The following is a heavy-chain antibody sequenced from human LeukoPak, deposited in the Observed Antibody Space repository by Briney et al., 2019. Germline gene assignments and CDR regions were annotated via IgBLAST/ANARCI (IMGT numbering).Heavy chain of an antibody. CDR1: GGSIRTNY. D-gene: IGHD3-22*01. V-gene: IGHV4-59*01. CDR2: AHSSGHT. CDR3: ARDSYDYDSHFEDVFDS. J-gene: IGHJ3*01. Sequence: SETLSLTCTVSGGSIRTNYWSWIRQPPGKGLEWIGYAHSSGHTRSSTSLKSRVTISIDMSNNHVSLRLTSVTAADTALCFSARDSYDYDSHFEDVFDSWGQGTMVTVSS.